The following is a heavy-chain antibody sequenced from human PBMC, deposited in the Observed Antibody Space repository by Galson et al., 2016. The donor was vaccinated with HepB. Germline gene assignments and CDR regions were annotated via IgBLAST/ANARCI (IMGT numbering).Heavy chain of an antibody. J-gene: IGHJ2*01. V-gene: IGHV3-9*01. CDR2: ISWNSGTI. D-gene: IGHD6-6*01. Sequence: SLRLSCAASGFRFENYAMHWVRQAPGKGLEWVSGISWNSGTIVYADSVEGRFTISRDNAKNSLYLQMKSLRAEDTALYYCAKTGGIAARPGNWYFDLWGRGTPVPVSS. CDR1: GFRFENYA. CDR3: AKTGGIAARPGNWYFDL.